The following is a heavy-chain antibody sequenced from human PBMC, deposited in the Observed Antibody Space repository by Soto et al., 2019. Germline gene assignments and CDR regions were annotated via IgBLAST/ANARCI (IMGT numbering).Heavy chain of an antibody. J-gene: IGHJ4*02. CDR2: ISVYYGYS. V-gene: IGHV1-18*01. Sequence: GGPVKASCKTSGYSFTNYGISWVRQAPGQGLQWMGWISVYYGYSNYAQKFQDRVTLTTDTSRSTAYMELRNLRSDDTAVYYCARSSSTWSDFWGQGTLVTVSS. CDR1: GYSFTNYG. D-gene: IGHD6-13*01. CDR3: ARSSSTWSDF.